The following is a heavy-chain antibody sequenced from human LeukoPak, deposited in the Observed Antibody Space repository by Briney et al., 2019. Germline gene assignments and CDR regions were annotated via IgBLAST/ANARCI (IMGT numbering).Heavy chain of an antibody. D-gene: IGHD2-15*01. CDR2: IYYSGST. V-gene: IGHV4-59*01. Sequence: SETLSLTCTISGGSISNYYWSWIRQPPGKGLEWVGYIYYSGSTNYNPSLKSRVTISVDTSKNQFSLKVRSVTAADTAVYYCARIHRYCSGGACYVLDNWGQGTLVAVSS. J-gene: IGHJ4*02. CDR3: ARIHRYCSGGACYVLDN. CDR1: GGSISNYY.